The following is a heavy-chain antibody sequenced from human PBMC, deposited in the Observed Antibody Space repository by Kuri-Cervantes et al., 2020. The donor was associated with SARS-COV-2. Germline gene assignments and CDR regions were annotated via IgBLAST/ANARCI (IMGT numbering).Heavy chain of an antibody. V-gene: IGHV3-21*01. D-gene: IGHD3-22*01. J-gene: IGHJ4*02. CDR3: ARDSSGYYRLDY. CDR2: ISSSSYI. CDR1: GFTFSSYS. Sequence: GESLKISCAASGFTFSSYSMNWVRQAPGKGLEWVSSISSSSYIYYADSVKGRFTISRDNAKNSLYLQTNSLRAEDTSVYYCARDSSGYYRLDYWGQGTLVTVSS.